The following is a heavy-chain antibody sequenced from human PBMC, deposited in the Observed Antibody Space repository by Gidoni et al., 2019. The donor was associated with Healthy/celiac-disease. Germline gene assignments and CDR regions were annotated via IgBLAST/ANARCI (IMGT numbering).Heavy chain of an antibody. CDR2: LYYSGST. V-gene: IGHV4-59*01. Sequence: QVQLQESGPGLVKPSATLSLTCTVSGGSISSYYWSWIRQPPGKGLEWIGYLYYSGSTNYNPSLKSRVTISVDTSKNQFSLKLSSVTAADTAVYYCARGGYSSSSGYYYYGMDVWGQGTTVTVSS. D-gene: IGHD6-6*01. J-gene: IGHJ6*02. CDR3: ARGGYSSSSGYYYYGMDV. CDR1: GGSISSYY.